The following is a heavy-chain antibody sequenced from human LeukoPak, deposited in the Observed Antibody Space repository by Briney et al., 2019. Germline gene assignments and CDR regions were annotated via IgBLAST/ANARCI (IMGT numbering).Heavy chain of an antibody. CDR1: GFTFSSYS. V-gene: IGHV3-21*01. Sequence: PVGSLRLSCAASGFTFSSYSMNWVRQAPGKGLEWVSSISSSSSYIYYADSVKGRFTISRDNAKNSLYLQMNSLRAEDTAVYYCARGGVIGGEEFDYWGQGTLVTVSS. D-gene: IGHD3-16*02. CDR3: ARGGVIGGEEFDY. J-gene: IGHJ4*02. CDR2: ISSSSSYI.